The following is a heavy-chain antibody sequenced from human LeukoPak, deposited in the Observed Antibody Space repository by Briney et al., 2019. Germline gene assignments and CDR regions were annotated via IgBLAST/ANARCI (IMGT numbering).Heavy chain of an antibody. CDR2: ITIKGDGYGS. D-gene: IGHD5/OR15-5a*01. J-gene: IGHJ4*02. Sequence: GGSLRLSCAASGFTFSGSTIHWVRQASGKGLEWVGRITIKGDGYGSAYSASVKGRFTLPRDDSRNTAYLQMNSLETEDTADYYCISDLYIYSVNWGQGTLVTVSS. CDR3: ISDLYIYSVN. V-gene: IGHV3-73*01. CDR1: GFTFSGST.